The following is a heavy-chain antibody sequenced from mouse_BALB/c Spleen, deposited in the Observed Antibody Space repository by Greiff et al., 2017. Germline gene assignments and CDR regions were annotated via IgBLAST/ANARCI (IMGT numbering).Heavy chain of an antibody. Sequence: EVKLVESGAELVKPGASVKLSCTASGFNIKDTYMHWVKQRPEQGLEWIGRIDPANGNTKYDPKFQGKATITADTSSNTAYLQLSSLTSEDTAVYYCARNYGSSEWYFDVWGAGTTVTVSS. V-gene: IGHV14-3*02. CDR3: ARNYGSSEWYFDV. CDR2: IDPANGNT. D-gene: IGHD1-1*01. CDR1: GFNIKDTY. J-gene: IGHJ1*01.